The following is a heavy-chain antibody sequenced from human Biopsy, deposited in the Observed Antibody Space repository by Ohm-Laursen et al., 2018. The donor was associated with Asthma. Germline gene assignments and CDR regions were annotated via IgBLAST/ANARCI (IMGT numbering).Heavy chain of an antibody. D-gene: IGHD2-2*01. CDR3: ARKAGSCISRTCYSLDF. J-gene: IGHJ4*02. V-gene: IGHV1-69*13. CDR2: SNSDFGTT. Sequence: ASVKASCKSLGGTFNTYVTGWVRQAPGQGLEWMGWSNSDFGTTTYPQKFQDRVTITADDSTSTVYMELSSLRSEDTAVYYCARKAGSCISRTCYSLDFWGQGTLVTVSS. CDR1: GGTFNTYV.